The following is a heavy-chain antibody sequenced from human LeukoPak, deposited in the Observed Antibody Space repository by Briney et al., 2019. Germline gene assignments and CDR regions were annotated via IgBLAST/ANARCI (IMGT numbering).Heavy chain of an antibody. D-gene: IGHD1-26*01. CDR1: GFTFSSYW. Sequence: GGSLRLSCAASGFTFSSYWMSWVRQAPGKGLEWVANIKKDGSEKYYVDSVKGRFTISRDNSKNTLYLQMNSLRAEDTAVYYCAKGPYSGFSWGQGTLVTVSS. CDR3: AKGPYSGFS. J-gene: IGHJ5*02. CDR2: IKKDGSEK. V-gene: IGHV3-7*03.